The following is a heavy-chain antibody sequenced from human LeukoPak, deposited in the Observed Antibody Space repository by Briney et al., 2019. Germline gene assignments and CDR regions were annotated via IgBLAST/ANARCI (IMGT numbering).Heavy chain of an antibody. D-gene: IGHD3-9*01. V-gene: IGHV1-2*06. CDR3: TRDLTISGPIGY. CDR1: GYTFTDYA. J-gene: IGHJ4*02. CDR2: IDPHSGGT. Sequence: ASVKVPCKASGYTFTDYAIHWVRQAPGQGLEWVGRIDPHSGGTNYAQKFQDRVTLTRDASIGTAYMELSRLRSDDTAFYYCTRDLTISGPIGYWGQETLVTVSS.